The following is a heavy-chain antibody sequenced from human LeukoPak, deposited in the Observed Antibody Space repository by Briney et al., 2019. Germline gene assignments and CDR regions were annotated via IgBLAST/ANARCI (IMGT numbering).Heavy chain of an antibody. CDR1: GFTFSSYD. CDR3: ARETIITMIVVDPYYYGMDV. D-gene: IGHD3-22*01. Sequence: PGGSLRLSCAASGFTFSSYDMHWVRQATGKGLEWVSAIGTAGDTYYPGSVKGRFTISRENAKNSLYLQMNSLRAGDTAVYYCARETIITMIVVDPYYYGMDVWGQGTTVTVSS. J-gene: IGHJ6*02. CDR2: IGTAGDT. V-gene: IGHV3-13*01.